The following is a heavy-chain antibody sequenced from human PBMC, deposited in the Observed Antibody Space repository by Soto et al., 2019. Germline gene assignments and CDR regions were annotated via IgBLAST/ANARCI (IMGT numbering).Heavy chain of an antibody. CDR1: GYTFTSYD. J-gene: IGHJ4*02. CDR2: MNPNSGNT. CDR3: ARESPPADY. Sequence: GASVKVSCKASGYTFTSYDINWVRQATGQGLEWMGWMNPNSGNTGYAQKFQGRVTMTTDTSTSTAYMELRSLRSDDTAVYYCARESPPADYWGQRTPVTVSS. V-gene: IGHV1-8*01.